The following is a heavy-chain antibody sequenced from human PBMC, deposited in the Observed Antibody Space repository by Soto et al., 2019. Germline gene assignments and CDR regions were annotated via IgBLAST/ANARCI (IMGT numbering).Heavy chain of an antibody. CDR3: ARDLLEDPADYYDTKTDGFDI. V-gene: IGHV3-30-3*01. Sequence: GGSLRLSCAASGFTFSSYAMHWVRQAPGKGLEWVAVISYDGSNKYYADSVKGRFTISRDNSKNTLYLQMNSLRAEDTAVYYCARDLLEDPADYYDTKTDGFDIWGQGTMVTVSS. CDR2: ISYDGSNK. D-gene: IGHD3-22*01. J-gene: IGHJ3*02. CDR1: GFTFSSYA.